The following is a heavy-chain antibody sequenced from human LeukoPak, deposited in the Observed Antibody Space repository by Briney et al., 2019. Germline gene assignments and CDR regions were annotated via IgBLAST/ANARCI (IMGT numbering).Heavy chain of an antibody. CDR1: GGSISSSSYY. Sequence: SETLSLTCSVSGGSISSSSYYWGWIRQPPGKGLEWIGEIYYSGRAYYNSSLKSRLTISVDTSWNQFSLTLSPVTAADTGVYYCARRRYYGSTGYLDWGQGTLVSVST. J-gene: IGHJ1*01. CDR3: ARRRYYGSTGYLD. CDR2: IYYSGRA. V-gene: IGHV4-39*01. D-gene: IGHD3-22*01.